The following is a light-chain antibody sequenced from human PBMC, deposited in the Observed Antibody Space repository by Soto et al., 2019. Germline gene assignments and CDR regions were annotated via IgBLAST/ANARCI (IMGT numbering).Light chain of an antibody. Sequence: IVMTQSPATLSVSPGERATLSCGASQSVSSNLAWYQQKPGQAPRVLIYGASTRATGIPDRFSGSGSGTEFTLTISSLQSEDSAVYYCQHYNNWPPKTFGQGTKVEIK. CDR3: QHYNNWPPKT. CDR1: QSVSSN. CDR2: GAS. V-gene: IGKV3-15*01. J-gene: IGKJ1*01.